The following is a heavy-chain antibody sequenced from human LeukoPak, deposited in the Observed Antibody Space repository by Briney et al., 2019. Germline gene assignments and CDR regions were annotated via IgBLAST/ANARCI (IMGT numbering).Heavy chain of an antibody. CDR3: ARECPDILTGYALDI. J-gene: IGHJ3*02. CDR2: ISAYNGNT. Sequence: ASVKVSCKASGYTFTSYGISWVRQAPGQGLEWMGWISAYNGNTHYAQKLQGRVTMTTDTSTSTVYMELRSLRSDDTAVYYCARECPDILTGYALDIWGQGTMVTVSS. D-gene: IGHD3-9*01. CDR1: GYTFTSYG. V-gene: IGHV1-18*01.